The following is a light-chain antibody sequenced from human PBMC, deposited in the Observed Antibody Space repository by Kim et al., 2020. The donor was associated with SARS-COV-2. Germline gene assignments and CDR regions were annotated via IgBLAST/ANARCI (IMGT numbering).Light chain of an antibody. CDR1: LGVCSP. CDR3: ERRRFWPVT. J-gene: IGKJ1*01. CDR2: DAS. Sequence: WSPGERAPLSRRASLGVCSPLASYQQKPGQAPRLVIYDASHRATGIPARFSGSGSVTDFTLTISGLETEDFAVYFCERRRFWPVTCGQGTKVDIK. V-gene: IGKV3-11*01.